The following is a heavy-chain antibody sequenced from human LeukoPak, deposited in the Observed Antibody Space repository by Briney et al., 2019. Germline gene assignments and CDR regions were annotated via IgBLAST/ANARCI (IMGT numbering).Heavy chain of an antibody. J-gene: IGHJ6*03. CDR2: IYTSGST. V-gene: IGHV4-4*07. CDR3: AREAQYYDFWSGYYYYYYMDV. Sequence: SETLSLTCAVSGGSISSYNWSWIRQPAGKGLEWIGRIYTSGSTNYNPYLKSRVTMSVDTSKNQFSLKLSSVTAADTAVYYRAREAQYYDFWSGYYYYYYMDVWAKGTTVTVSS. D-gene: IGHD3-3*01. CDR1: GGSISSYN.